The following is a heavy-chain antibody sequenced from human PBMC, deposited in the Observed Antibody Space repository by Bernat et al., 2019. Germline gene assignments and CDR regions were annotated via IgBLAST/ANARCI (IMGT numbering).Heavy chain of an antibody. CDR1: GYSISSGYY. CDR2: IYHSGPT. Sequence: QVQLQESGPGLVKPSETLSLTCAVSGYSISSGYYWGWIRQPPGKGLEWIGNIYHSGPTYYNPFLKSRLTISVDTSKNQFSLKLSSVTAADTAVYYCARVYDYIWGSYDYWGQGTLVTVSS. J-gene: IGHJ4*02. D-gene: IGHD3-16*01. V-gene: IGHV4-38-2*01. CDR3: ARVYDYIWGSYDY.